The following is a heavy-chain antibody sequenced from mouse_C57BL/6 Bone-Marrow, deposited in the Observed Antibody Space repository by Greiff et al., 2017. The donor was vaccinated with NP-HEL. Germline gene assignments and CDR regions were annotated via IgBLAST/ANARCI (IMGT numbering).Heavy chain of an antibody. CDR2: IWGVGST. D-gene: IGHD3-2*02. J-gene: IGHJ3*01. V-gene: IGHV2-6*01. CDR1: GFSLTSYG. Sequence: VKVVESGPGLVAPSQSLSITCTVSGFSLTSYGVDWVRQSPGKGLEWLGVIWGVGSTNYNSALKSRLSISKDNSKSQVLLKMNSLQTDDTAMYFCASGGQLRSPCAYWGQGTLGTVSA. CDR3: ASGGQLRSPCAY.